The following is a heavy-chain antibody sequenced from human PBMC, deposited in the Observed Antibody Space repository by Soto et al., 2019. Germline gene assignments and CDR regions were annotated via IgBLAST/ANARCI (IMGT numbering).Heavy chain of an antibody. J-gene: IGHJ5*02. CDR3: AHRRPFSSNRRSGWFDP. Sequence: QITLKESGPTLVKPTQTLTLTCAFSGFSLTTSGVGVGWIRQPQGKAPEWLAVVYWDDNKRYSTSLKNRLTITKDTSNNQVVLTMTNMDPVDTATYYCAHRRPFSSNRRSGWFDPWGQGTLVTVSS. V-gene: IGHV2-5*02. D-gene: IGHD6-13*01. CDR2: VYWDDNK. CDR1: GFSLTTSGVG.